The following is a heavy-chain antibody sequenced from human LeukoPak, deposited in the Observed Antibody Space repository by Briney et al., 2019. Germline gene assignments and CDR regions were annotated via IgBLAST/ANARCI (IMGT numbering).Heavy chain of an antibody. CDR3: ARDLRITIFGVVNKSYYYYGMDV. D-gene: IGHD3-3*01. V-gene: IGHV4-4*07. CDR1: GGSISSYY. CDR2: IYTSGST. J-gene: IGHJ6*02. Sequence: SETLSLTCTVSGGSISSYYWSWIRQPAGKGLEWIGRIYTSGSTNYNPSLKSRVTISVDTSKNQFSLKLSSVTAADTAVYYCARDLRITIFGVVNKSYYYYGMDVWGQGTTVTVSS.